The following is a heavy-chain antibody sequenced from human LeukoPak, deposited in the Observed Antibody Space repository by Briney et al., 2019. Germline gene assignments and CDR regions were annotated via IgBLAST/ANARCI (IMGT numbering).Heavy chain of an antibody. D-gene: IGHD6-19*01. CDR2: ISYDGSNK. Sequence: GGSLRLSCAASGFTFSSYAMHWVRQAPGKGLEWVAVISYDGSNKYYADSVKGRFTISRDNSKNTLYLQMNSLRAEDAAVYYCASAIAVAGYFDYWGQGTLVTVSS. V-gene: IGHV3-30*04. CDR1: GFTFSSYA. J-gene: IGHJ4*02. CDR3: ASAIAVAGYFDY.